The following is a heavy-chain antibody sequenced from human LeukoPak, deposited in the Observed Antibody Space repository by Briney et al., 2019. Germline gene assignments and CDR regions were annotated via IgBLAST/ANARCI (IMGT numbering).Heavy chain of an antibody. CDR3: AKDGGYCSSTSCWGVNWFDP. Sequence: GRSLRLSCAASGFTFDDYAMHWVRHAPGKGLKWVSGISWNSGSIGYADSVKGRFAISRDNAKNSLYLQMNSLRAEDTALYYCAKDGGYCSSTSCWGVNWFDPWGQGTLVTVSS. CDR2: ISWNSGSI. J-gene: IGHJ5*02. CDR1: GFTFDDYA. V-gene: IGHV3-9*01. D-gene: IGHD2-2*01.